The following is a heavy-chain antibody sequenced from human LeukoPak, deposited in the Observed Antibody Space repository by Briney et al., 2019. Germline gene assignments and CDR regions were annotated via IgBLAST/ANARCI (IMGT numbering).Heavy chain of an antibody. CDR1: GLTFSNYA. J-gene: IGHJ3*02. Sequence: GGSLRLSCEASGLTFSNYAFNWVRQAPGEGLECGSAIRGSGTTTYYEHSVTGRFTNSRDHPRRTLYLQMTSPRVEHTAEYYCAKDQGDYTASLRPNVFDIWGRGTMVIVSS. CDR3: AKDQGDYTASLRPNVFDI. V-gene: IGHV3-23*01. CDR2: IRGSGTTT. D-gene: IGHD3-16*01.